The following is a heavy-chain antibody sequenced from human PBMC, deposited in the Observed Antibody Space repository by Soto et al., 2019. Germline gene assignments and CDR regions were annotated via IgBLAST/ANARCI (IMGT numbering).Heavy chain of an antibody. CDR3: ARVLLWFGTTPQNYGMDV. Sequence: QVQLVQSGAEVKKPGASVKVSCKASGYTFTSYGISWVRQAPGQGLEWMGWIRAYNGNTNYAQKLQGRVTTTTDTSTSTAYMELRSLRSDDTAVYYCARVLLWFGTTPQNYGMDVWGQGTTVTVSS. CDR2: IRAYNGNT. D-gene: IGHD3-10*01. J-gene: IGHJ6*02. CDR1: GYTFTSYG. V-gene: IGHV1-18*01.